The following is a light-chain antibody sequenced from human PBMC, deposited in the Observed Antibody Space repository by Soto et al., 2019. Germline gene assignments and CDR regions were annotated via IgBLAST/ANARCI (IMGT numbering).Light chain of an antibody. Sequence: EIVLTQSPGTLSLSPGERATLSCRASQSVTTYLAWYQQKPGQAPRLLIYDASNMAAGIPARFSGSGSGTDFTLTISSLEPEDFAVYYCQQRTNWPPWTFGQGTKVDIK. CDR3: QQRTNWPPWT. V-gene: IGKV3-11*01. J-gene: IGKJ1*01. CDR2: DAS. CDR1: QSVTTY.